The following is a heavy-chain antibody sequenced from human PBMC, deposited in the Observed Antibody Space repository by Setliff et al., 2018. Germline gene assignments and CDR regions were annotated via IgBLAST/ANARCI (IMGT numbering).Heavy chain of an antibody. V-gene: IGHV3-30*04. D-gene: IGHD3-3*01. CDR2: ISYDGSNK. CDR1: GGTFSSYA. Sequence: GASVKVSCKASGGTFSSYAMHWVRQAPGKGLEWVAVISYDGSNKYYADSVKGRFTISRDNAKQSGYLQMNSLRVEDTAVYYCARDRPVTVFGVVTLPWGQGTPVTVS. CDR3: ARDRPVTVFGVVTLP. J-gene: IGHJ5*02.